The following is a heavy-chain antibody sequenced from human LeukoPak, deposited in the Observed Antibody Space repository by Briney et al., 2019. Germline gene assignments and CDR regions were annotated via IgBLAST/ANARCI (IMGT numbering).Heavy chain of an antibody. V-gene: IGHV1-18*01. CDR2: ISAYSGNS. D-gene: IGHD3-22*01. CDR3: ARDNSYDRSGYYSFPFDY. J-gene: IGHJ4*02. Sequence: GASVKVSCKCSGYTFTSYGISGVRQAPAQGREGVGWISAYSGNSNYAQKLQGSVTITADESTSTAYMDLSSLRSEDTAVYYCARDNSYDRSGYYSFPFDYWGQRTLVTVSS. CDR1: GYTFTSYG.